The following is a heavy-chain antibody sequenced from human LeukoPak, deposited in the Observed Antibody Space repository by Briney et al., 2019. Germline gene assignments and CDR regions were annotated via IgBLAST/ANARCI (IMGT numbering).Heavy chain of an antibody. CDR3: APRIAVAGELDY. J-gene: IGHJ4*02. Sequence: PGGSLRLSCAASGFTFSSYAMSWVRQAPGKGLEWVSAISGSGGSTYYADSVKGRFTISRDNSKNTLYLQMNSLRAEDMAVYYCAPRIAVAGELDYWGQGTLVTVSS. V-gene: IGHV3-23*01. CDR2: ISGSGGST. CDR1: GFTFSSYA. D-gene: IGHD6-19*01.